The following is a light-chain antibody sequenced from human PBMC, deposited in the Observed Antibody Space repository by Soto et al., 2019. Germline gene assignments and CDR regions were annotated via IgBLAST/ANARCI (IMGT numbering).Light chain of an antibody. V-gene: IGKV1-9*01. J-gene: IGKJ4*01. Sequence: DIQLTQSPSFLSASVGDRVTITCRASQGISRYLAWYQQKPGKAPKLLIYDASTLQSGVPSRFSGSGSGTEFNLTISTLQPEDFATYYCQQLNSYPPALSFGGGTKVEIK. CDR1: QGISRY. CDR2: DAS. CDR3: QQLNSYPPALS.